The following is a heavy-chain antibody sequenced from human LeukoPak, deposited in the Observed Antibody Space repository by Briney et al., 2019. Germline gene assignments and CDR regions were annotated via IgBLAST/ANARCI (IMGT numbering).Heavy chain of an antibody. J-gene: IGHJ2*01. CDR2: IIPILGIA. V-gene: IGHV1-69*04. CDR3: ARDPQRLWFGELMGYFDL. CDR1: GGTFSSYA. Sequence: SVKVSCKASGGTFSSYAISWVRQAPGQGLEWMGRIIPILGIANYAQKFQGRVTITADKSTSTAYMELSSLRSEDTAVYYCARDPQRLWFGELMGYFDLWGRGTLVAVSS. D-gene: IGHD3-10*01.